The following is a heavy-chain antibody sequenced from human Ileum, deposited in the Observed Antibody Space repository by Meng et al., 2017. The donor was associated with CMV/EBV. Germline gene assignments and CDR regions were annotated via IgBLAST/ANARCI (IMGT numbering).Heavy chain of an antibody. CDR1: GFSLTTDGMA. CDR3: AHLSARRTEKFDY. D-gene: IGHD2-8*02. J-gene: IGHJ4*02. V-gene: IGHV2-5*02. Sequence: QITLKESCPALVEPTQTLTITCTFSGFSLTTDGMAVAWIRQPPGKALELLAVIYWDGDKRYRSSLKTRLTITKDTSKDQVLLTMTNMDPLDTATYYCAHLSARRTEKFDYWGQGVLVTVSS. CDR2: IYWDGDK.